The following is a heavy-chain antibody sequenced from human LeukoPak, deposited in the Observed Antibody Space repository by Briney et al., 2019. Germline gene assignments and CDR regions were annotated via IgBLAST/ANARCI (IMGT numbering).Heavy chain of an antibody. J-gene: IGHJ4*02. CDR3: ASPAYSSSWYYFGY. CDR2: ISYDGSNK. D-gene: IGHD6-13*01. Sequence: GGSLRLSCAASGFTFSSYAMHWVRQAPGKGLEWVAVISYDGSNKYYADSVKGRFTISRDNSKNTLYLQMNSLRAEDTAVYYCASPAYSSSWYYFGYWGQGTLVTVSS. V-gene: IGHV3-30*01. CDR1: GFTFSSYA.